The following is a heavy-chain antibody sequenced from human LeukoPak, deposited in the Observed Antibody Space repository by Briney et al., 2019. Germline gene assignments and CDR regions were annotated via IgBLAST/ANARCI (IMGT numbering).Heavy chain of an antibody. CDR3: ARKRGSGNYYFYGMDI. CDR1: RFTFSDYG. J-gene: IGHJ6*02. D-gene: IGHD5-24*01. V-gene: IGHV3-33*01. Sequence: GGSLRLSCVASRFTFSDYGIHWVRQAPGRGLEWVSVIWYDGSKKFYADSVKGRFIISRHNSKNTLFLEMNSLRVEDTAMYYCARKRGSGNYYFYGMDIWGQGTTVTVSS. CDR2: IWYDGSKK.